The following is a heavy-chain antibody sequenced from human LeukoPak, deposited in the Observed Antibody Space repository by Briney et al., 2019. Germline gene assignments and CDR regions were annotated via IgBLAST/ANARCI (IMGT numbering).Heavy chain of an antibody. CDR1: GYTFISYG. CDR3: ARSDAGRYFDLDY. V-gene: IGHV1-18*01. D-gene: IGHD3-9*01. Sequence: ASVKVSCKASGYTFISYGISWVRQAPGQGLEWMGWISTYNGNTNYAQKFQDRVTMTTDTSTSTAYMELRSLRSDDTAVYYCARSDAGRYFDLDYWGQGTLVTVSS. CDR2: ISTYNGNT. J-gene: IGHJ4*02.